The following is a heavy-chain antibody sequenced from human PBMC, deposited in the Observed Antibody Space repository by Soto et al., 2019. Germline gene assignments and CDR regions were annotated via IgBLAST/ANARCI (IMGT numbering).Heavy chain of an antibody. CDR2: ISGSGGST. Sequence: GGSLRLSCAASGFTFSSYAMSWVRQAPGKGLEWVSAISGSGGSTYYADSVKGRFTISRDNSKNTLYLQMNSLRAEDTAVYYCAKWKSSYYDIVGGFDYWGQGTLVTVSS. D-gene: IGHD3-9*01. V-gene: IGHV3-23*01. CDR3: AKWKSSYYDIVGGFDY. CDR1: GFTFSSYA. J-gene: IGHJ4*02.